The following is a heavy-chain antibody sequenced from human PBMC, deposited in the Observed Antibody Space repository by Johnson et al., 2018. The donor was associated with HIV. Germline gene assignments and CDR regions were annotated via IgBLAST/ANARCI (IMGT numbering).Heavy chain of an antibody. V-gene: IGHV3-20*04. CDR2: INWNGGST. CDR1: GFTFSSYA. Sequence: VQLVESGGGLVQPGVSLRLSCAASGFTFSSYAMSWVRQAPGKGLEWVSGINWNGGSTGYADSVKGRFTISRDNAKNSLYLQMNSLRAEDTALYYCAKYKDNWNYGAFDIWGQGTMVTVSS. J-gene: IGHJ3*02. D-gene: IGHD1-7*01. CDR3: AKYKDNWNYGAFDI.